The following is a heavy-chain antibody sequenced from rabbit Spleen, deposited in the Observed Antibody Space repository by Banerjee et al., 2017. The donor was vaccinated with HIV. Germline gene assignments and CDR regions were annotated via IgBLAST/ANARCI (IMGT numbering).Heavy chain of an antibody. CDR2: VAAGVSFTS. D-gene: IGHD8-1*01. Sequence: QSLEESGGHLVKPGASLTLTCTASGFSFTYIDYLCWVRQPPGKGPEWIACVAAGVSFTSYYATWAKGRFTISKTSSTTVTLQMTSLTAADTATYFCARDSGTSFSSYGMDLWGQGTLVTVS. V-gene: IGHV1S40*01. CDR3: ARDSGTSFSSYGMDL. CDR1: GFSFTYIDY. J-gene: IGHJ6*01.